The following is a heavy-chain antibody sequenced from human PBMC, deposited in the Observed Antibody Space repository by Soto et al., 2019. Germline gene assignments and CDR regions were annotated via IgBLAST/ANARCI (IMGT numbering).Heavy chain of an antibody. J-gene: IGHJ1*01. CDR2: ISGSGGTT. Sequence: VGSLRLSCASSGFNFSDYAMIWVRQAPGKGLEWVSGISGSGGTTNYADSVKGRFTISRDNSKNTLYLQMNSLTAEDTAAYFCARAGWGIVLFSYIQHWGQGTLVTVSS. CDR1: GFNFSDYA. V-gene: IGHV3-23*01. CDR3: ARAGWGIVLFSYIQH. D-gene: IGHD1-26*01.